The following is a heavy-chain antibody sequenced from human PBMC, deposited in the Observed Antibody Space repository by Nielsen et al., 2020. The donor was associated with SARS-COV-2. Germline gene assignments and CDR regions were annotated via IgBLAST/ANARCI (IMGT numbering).Heavy chain of an antibody. CDR1: GFTFSSYW. CDR2: ISGNGGST. CDR3: AKDTYNFDAFDI. V-gene: IGHV3-23*01. Sequence: GGSLRLSCAASGFTFSSYWMSWVRQAPGKGLEWVSAISGNGGSTYYADSVKGRFTISRDNSKNTLYLQMNSLRAEDTAVYYCAKDTYNFDAFDIWGQGTMVTVSS. J-gene: IGHJ3*02. D-gene: IGHD1-1*01.